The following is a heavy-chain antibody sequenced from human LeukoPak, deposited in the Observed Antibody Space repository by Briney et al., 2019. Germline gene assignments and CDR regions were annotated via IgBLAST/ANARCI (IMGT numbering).Heavy chain of an antibody. D-gene: IGHD4-17*01. CDR3: ARGDYAEPYYFDY. Sequence: KPGGSLRLSCAASGFTVSSNHMSWVRQPPGKGLEWIGEIYHSGSTDYNPSLKSRVTISVDKSKNQFSLKLSSVTAADTAVYYCARGDYAEPYYFDYWGQGTLVTVSS. CDR1: GFTVSSNH. J-gene: IGHJ4*02. V-gene: IGHV4-4*02. CDR2: IYHSGST.